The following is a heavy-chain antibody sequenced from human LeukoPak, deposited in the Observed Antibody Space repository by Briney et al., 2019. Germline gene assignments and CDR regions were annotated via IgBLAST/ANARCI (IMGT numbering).Heavy chain of an antibody. V-gene: IGHV3-20*04. CDR1: GFTFDDYG. D-gene: IGHD6-19*01. CDR3: AREPGYSSGWYDSDY. Sequence: GGSLRLSCAASGFTFDDYGMSWVRQAPGKGLEWVSGINWNGGSTGYADSVKGRFTISRDHAKNSLYLQMNSLRAEDTALYYCAREPGYSSGWYDSDYWGQGTLVTVSS. CDR2: INWNGGST. J-gene: IGHJ4*02.